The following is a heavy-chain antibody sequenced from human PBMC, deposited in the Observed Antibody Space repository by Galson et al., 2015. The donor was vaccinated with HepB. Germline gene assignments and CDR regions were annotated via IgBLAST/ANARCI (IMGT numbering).Heavy chain of an antibody. CDR3: ARAIGYSYGYAY. V-gene: IGHV3-74*01. Sequence: SLRLSCAASGFTFSNSWMHWVRQAPGKGLVWVSRINGDGSSTDYVASVKGRFTISRDNAKNTLYLQMNRLRADDTAVYYCARAIGYSYGYAYWGQGTLVTVSS. J-gene: IGHJ4*02. CDR2: INGDGSST. CDR1: GFTFSNSW. D-gene: IGHD5-18*01.